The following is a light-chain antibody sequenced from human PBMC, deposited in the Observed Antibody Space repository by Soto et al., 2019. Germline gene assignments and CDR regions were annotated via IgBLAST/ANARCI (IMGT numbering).Light chain of an antibody. Sequence: DIQMTQSPSSLSASVGDRVTITCRASQNIRSYLNWYQQKPGKAPKLLIYPASSFQSGVPSRFSGSGSGANFSLTSSSLQPEDFATYYCQQAYNTPRTFGQGTKVDIK. CDR1: QNIRSY. V-gene: IGKV1-39*01. CDR3: QQAYNTPRT. CDR2: PAS. J-gene: IGKJ1*01.